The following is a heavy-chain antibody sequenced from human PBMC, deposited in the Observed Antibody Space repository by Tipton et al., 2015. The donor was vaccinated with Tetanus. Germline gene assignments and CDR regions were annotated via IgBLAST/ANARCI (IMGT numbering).Heavy chain of an antibody. CDR3: ARDQGGGRVVRLNWLDP. V-gene: IGHV4-30-2*01. CDR1: GGSLGSDGYS. CDR2: IYHSGTA. D-gene: IGHD6-6*01. J-gene: IGHJ5*02. Sequence: LRLSCDVSGGSLGSDGYSWGWIRQPPGKGLEYIGYIYHSGTASYNPSLKSRVTLSVDRSKNQFSLRLTSVTAADTAVYYCARDQGGGRVVRLNWLDPWGQGTLVTVSS.